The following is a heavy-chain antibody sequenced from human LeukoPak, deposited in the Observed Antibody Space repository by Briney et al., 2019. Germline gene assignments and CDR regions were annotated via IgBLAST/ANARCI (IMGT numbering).Heavy chain of an antibody. V-gene: IGHV3-64*01. CDR3: ARAAAAGFDY. J-gene: IGHJ4*02. CDR2: TSSNGGST. Sequence: PGGSLRLSCAASGFTFSSYAMHWVRQAPGKGLEYVSATSSNGGSTYYANSVKGRFTISRDNSKNTLYLQMGSLRAEDMAVYYCARAAAAGFDYWGQGTLVTVSS. D-gene: IGHD6-13*01. CDR1: GFTFSSYA.